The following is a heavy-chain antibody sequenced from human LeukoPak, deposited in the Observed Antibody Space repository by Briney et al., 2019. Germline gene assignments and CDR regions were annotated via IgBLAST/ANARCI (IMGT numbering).Heavy chain of an antibody. Sequence: SETLSLTCTVSGGSISSSSYYWGWIRQPPGKGLEWIGEINPSRSTNYSPSLKSRVTISVDTSKNQFSLRLNSVTAADTAVYYCARAYSIRPVRGYSYGDLGYWGQGTLVTVSS. CDR3: ARAYSIRPVRGYSYGDLGY. D-gene: IGHD5-18*01. J-gene: IGHJ4*02. CDR1: GGSISSSSYY. V-gene: IGHV4-39*07. CDR2: INPSRST.